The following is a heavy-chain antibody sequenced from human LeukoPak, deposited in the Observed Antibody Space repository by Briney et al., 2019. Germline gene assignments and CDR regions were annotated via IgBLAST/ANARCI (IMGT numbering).Heavy chain of an antibody. CDR1: GFTFSSYG. J-gene: IGHJ6*02. Sequence: GGSLRLSCAASGFTFSSYGMHWVRQAPGKGLEWVAVIWYDGSNKYYAESVKGRFTISRDNSKNTLYLQMNSLRAEDTAVYYCARDHNYYYGMDVWGQGTTVTVSS. CDR3: ARDHNYYYGMDV. V-gene: IGHV3-33*01. CDR2: IWYDGSNK.